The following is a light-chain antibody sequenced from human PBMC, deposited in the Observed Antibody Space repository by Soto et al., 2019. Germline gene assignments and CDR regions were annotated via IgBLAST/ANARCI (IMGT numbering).Light chain of an antibody. J-gene: IGKJ1*01. CDR3: HQRQSWPRT. CDR2: QTS. CDR1: QYINTR. V-gene: IGKV3D-15*03. Sequence: EIVMTQSPVTLSASPGESATLSCRASQYINTRLAWYQHRPGQAPRLLIYQTSIRAAGIPARFSASGSGTDFTLTISDVQPEDFALYYCHQRQSWPRTFGQGTKVDIK.